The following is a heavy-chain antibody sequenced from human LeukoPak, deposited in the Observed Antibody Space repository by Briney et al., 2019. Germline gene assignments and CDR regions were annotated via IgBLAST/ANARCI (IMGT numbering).Heavy chain of an antibody. CDR1: GGSISSSSYY. CDR2: IYYSGST. D-gene: IGHD3-22*01. V-gene: IGHV4-39*01. CDR3: ARLYYDSSGYYQICYFDY. J-gene: IGHJ4*02. Sequence: SETLSLTCTVSGGSISSSSYYWGWIRQPPGKGLEWIGSIYYSGSTYYNPSLKSRVTISVDTSKNQFSLNLSSMTAADTAVYYCARLYYDSSGYYQICYFDYWGQGTLVTVSS.